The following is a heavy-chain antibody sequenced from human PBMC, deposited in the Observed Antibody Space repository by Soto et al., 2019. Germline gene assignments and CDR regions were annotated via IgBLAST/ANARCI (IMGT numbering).Heavy chain of an antibody. Sequence: PGGSLRLSCAASGFTFSSYEMNWVRQAPGKGLEWVSYISSSGSTIYYAGSVKGRFTISRDNAKNSLYLQMNSLRAEDTAVYYCARLSSSFAFDYWGQGTLVTVSS. CDR3: ARLSSSFAFDY. D-gene: IGHD6-6*01. CDR1: GFTFSSYE. V-gene: IGHV3-48*03. CDR2: ISSSGSTI. J-gene: IGHJ4*02.